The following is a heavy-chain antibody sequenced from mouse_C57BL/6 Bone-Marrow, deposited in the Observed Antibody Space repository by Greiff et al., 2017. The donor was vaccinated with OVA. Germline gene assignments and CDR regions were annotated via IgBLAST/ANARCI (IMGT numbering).Heavy chain of an antibody. J-gene: IGHJ2*01. D-gene: IGHD3-3*01. CDR2: IHPNSGST. V-gene: IGHV1-64*01. Sequence: QVQLQQPGAELVKPGASVKLSCKASGYTFTSYWMHWVKQRPGQGLEWIGMIHPNSGSTNYNEKFKSKATLTVDKSSITAYMQLSSLTSEDSAVYYCARERAYYFDYWGQGTTLTVSS. CDR1: GYTFTSYW. CDR3: ARERAYYFDY.